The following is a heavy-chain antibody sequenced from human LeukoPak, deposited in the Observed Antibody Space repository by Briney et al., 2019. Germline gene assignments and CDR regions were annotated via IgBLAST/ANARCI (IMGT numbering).Heavy chain of an antibody. Sequence: ASVKVSCKASGYTFTGYYMHWVRQAPGQGLEWMGWINPNSGGTNYAQKFQGRVTMTRDTSISTAYMELSRLRSDDTAVYYCARDPSRITMIVVVGRNWFDPWGQGTLVTVSS. CDR1: GYTFTGYY. CDR2: INPNSGGT. V-gene: IGHV1-2*02. D-gene: IGHD3-22*01. J-gene: IGHJ5*02. CDR3: ARDPSRITMIVVVGRNWFDP.